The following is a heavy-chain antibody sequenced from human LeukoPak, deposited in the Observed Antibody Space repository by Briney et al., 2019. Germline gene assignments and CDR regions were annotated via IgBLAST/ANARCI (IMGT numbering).Heavy chain of an antibody. CDR2: ISPNSAVT. J-gene: IGHJ4*02. V-gene: IGHV1-2*02. Sequence: GASVKVSCKASGYTFSDYFIFWVRQAPGQGLEWMGWISPNSAVTNYAQKFQGRVTMTRDTSMSTAYMDLSRLRSDDTAVYFCARGHSSSSSFDYWGQGTLVTVSS. CDR1: GYTFSDYF. D-gene: IGHD6-6*01. CDR3: ARGHSSSSSFDY.